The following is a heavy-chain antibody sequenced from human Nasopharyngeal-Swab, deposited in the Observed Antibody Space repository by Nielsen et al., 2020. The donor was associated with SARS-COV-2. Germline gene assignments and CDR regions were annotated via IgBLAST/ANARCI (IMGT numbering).Heavy chain of an antibody. J-gene: IGHJ5*01. V-gene: IGHV1-18*01. D-gene: IGHD4-23*01. CDR1: GYTFTSYG. Sequence: ASEKVSCKASGYTFTSYGVSWVRQAPGQRLEWMGWISAYNGNTNCAQKFQGRVTMTTDTSTSTAYMELRGLTSDDTGVYYCAKDPPTMVTPGGVSCGQGTRITVSS. CDR2: ISAYNGNT. CDR3: AKDPPTMVTPGGVS.